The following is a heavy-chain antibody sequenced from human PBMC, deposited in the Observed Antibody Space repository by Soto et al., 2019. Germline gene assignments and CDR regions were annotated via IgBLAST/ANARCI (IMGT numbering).Heavy chain of an antibody. V-gene: IGHV3-23*01. J-gene: IGHJ4*02. Sequence: EVQLLESGGGLEQPGGSLRLSCGVSGFTFRSYAMSWVRQAPGKGLEWVSGIGGSGAGTYYADSVKGRFTISRDISKKTLYLQMNSLRDEDTAIYYCAKELYSGREARGAFAYWGQGALVTVSS. D-gene: IGHD1-26*01. CDR2: IGGSGAGT. CDR1: GFTFRSYA. CDR3: AKELYSGREARGAFAY.